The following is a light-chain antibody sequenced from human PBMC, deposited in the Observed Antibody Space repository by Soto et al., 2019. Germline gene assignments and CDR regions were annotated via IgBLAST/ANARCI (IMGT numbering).Light chain of an antibody. V-gene: IGLV2-23*02. CDR3: CSYAGGGSYV. CDR1: ISDVGTYNL. CDR2: EVT. Sequence: QSALTQPASVSGSPGQSITIPCTGTISDVGTYNLVSWFQQHPGKAPKLMIFEVTERPSGVSNRFSGSKSGNAASLTISGLQAEDEADYYCCSYAGGGSYVFGTGTKLTVL. J-gene: IGLJ1*01.